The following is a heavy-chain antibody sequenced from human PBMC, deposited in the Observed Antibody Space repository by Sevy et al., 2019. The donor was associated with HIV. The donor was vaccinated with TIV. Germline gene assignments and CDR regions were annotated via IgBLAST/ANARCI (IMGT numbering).Heavy chain of an antibody. V-gene: IGHV3-53*01. D-gene: IGHD1-26*01. J-gene: IGHJ3*02. CDR3: ARDHASGTWGAFDI. Sequence: GGSLRLSCAASGFTVSSNYMSWVRQAPGKGLEWVSVIYSGGSTYYADSVKGGFTISRDNSKNTRYLQMNSLRAEDTAVYYCARDHASGTWGAFDIWGQGTMVTVSS. CDR1: GFTVSSNY. CDR2: IYSGGST.